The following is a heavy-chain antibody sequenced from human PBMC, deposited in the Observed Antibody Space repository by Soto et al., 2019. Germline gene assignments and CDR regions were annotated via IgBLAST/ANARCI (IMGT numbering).Heavy chain of an antibody. Sequence: QVQLVESGGGVVQPGRSLRLSCAASGFTFSSYGMHWVRQAPGKGLEWVAVIWYDGSNKYYADSVKGRFTISRDNSKNPLYLQMNSLRAEDTAVYYCARDPSSYSSSWYFDYWGQGTLVTVSS. CDR1: GFTFSSYG. CDR2: IWYDGSNK. CDR3: ARDPSSYSSSWYFDY. D-gene: IGHD6-13*01. J-gene: IGHJ4*02. V-gene: IGHV3-33*01.